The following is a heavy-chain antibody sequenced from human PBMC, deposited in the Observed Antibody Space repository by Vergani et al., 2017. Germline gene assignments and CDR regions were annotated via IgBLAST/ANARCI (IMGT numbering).Heavy chain of an antibody. CDR1: GYLFTGYY. CDR3: ARERGGVVRGAWDGMDV. D-gene: IGHD3-10*01. V-gene: IGHV1-2*02. CDR2: INPNRDGA. J-gene: IGHJ6*02. Sequence: QAHLVQSGAEVRKPGASVKVSCKASGYLFTGYYIHWVRQAPGQGLEWMGWINPNRDGANYAQKFQGRVTMTRDTSISTAYMELSSLRSDDTAIYYCARERGGVVRGAWDGMDVWGQGTTVTVSS.